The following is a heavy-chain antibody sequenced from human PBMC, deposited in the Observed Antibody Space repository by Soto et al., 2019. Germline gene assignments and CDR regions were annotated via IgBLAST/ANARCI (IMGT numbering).Heavy chain of an antibody. Sequence: SETLSLTCSVSGDSITNNKWWSLVRHPPGKGLECIGEMHHSSSIHYNAPLKSRATISVDKSINQFSLQLTSVTAADTALYFCARHDNITLGSQYLDSWGPGTLVTVSS. D-gene: IGHD1-1*01. V-gene: IGHV4-4*02. CDR1: GDSITNNKW. CDR2: MHHSSSI. CDR3: ARHDNITLGSQYLDS. J-gene: IGHJ4*02.